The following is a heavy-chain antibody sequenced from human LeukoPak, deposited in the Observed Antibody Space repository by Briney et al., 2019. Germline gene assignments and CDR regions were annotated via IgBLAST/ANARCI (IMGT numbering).Heavy chain of an antibody. J-gene: IGHJ4*02. V-gene: IGHV4-59*08. Sequence: SETLSLTCTVSGGSISSYYWSWIRQPPGKGLEWIGYIYYSGSTNYNPSLKSRVTISVDTSKNQFSLKLSSVTAADTAMYYCAGKYYYDSSGYFYVDWWGQGTLVTVSS. CDR2: IYYSGST. CDR3: AGKYYYDSSGYFYVDW. CDR1: GGSISSYY. D-gene: IGHD3-22*01.